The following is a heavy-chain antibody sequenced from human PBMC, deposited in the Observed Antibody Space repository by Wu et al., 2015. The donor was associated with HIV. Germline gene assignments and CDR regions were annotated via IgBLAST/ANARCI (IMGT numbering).Heavy chain of an antibody. CDR1: GYTFTSYY. J-gene: IGHJ5*02. CDR3: AREGITMVRGVMGWFDP. CDR2: INPSGGST. V-gene: IGHV1-46*01. D-gene: IGHD3-10*01. Sequence: QVQLVQSGAEVKKPGASVKVSCKASGYTFTSYYMHWVRQAPGQGLEWMGIINPSGGSTSYAQKFQGRVTMTRDTSTSTVYMELSSLRSEDTAVYYCAREGITMVRGVMGWFDPWGQGTLVTVSS.